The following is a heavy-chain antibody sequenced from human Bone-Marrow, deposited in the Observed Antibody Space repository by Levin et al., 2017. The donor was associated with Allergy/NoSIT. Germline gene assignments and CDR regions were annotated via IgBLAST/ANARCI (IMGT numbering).Heavy chain of an antibody. Sequence: SETLSLTCAVYGGSFSGYYWSWIRQPPGKGLEWIGEINHSGSTNYNSSLKSRVTISVDTSKNQFSLKLSSVTAADTAVYYCARVGPNDFWSGYYTGPPFDYWGQGTLVTVSS. CDR2: INHSGST. D-gene: IGHD3-3*01. V-gene: IGHV4-34*01. CDR3: ARVGPNDFWSGYYTGPPFDY. CDR1: GGSFSGYY. J-gene: IGHJ4*02.